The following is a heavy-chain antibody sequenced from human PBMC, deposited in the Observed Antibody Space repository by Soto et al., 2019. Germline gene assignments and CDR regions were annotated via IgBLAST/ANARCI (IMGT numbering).Heavy chain of an antibody. CDR1: GYTFTGYY. J-gene: IGHJ6*02. CDR3: AAGGPTPYYYYGMDV. D-gene: IGHD3-16*01. V-gene: IGHV1-2*02. CDR2: INPNSGGT. Sequence: ASVKVSCKASGYTFTGYYMHWVRQAPGQGLEWMGWINPNSGGTNYAQMFQERVTITRDMSTSTAYMELSSLRSEDTAVYYCAAGGPTPYYYYGMDVWGQGTTVTVSS.